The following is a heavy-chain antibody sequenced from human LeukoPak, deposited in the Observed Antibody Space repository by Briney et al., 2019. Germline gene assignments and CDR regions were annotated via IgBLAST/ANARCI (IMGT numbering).Heavy chain of an antibody. CDR1: GFTFSSYW. J-gene: IGHJ4*02. CDR2: IKQDGSEK. V-gene: IGHV3-7*03. D-gene: IGHD3-22*01. Sequence: GGSLRLSCAASGFTFSSYWMSWVRQAPGKGLEWVANIKQDGSEKYYVDSVKGRFTISRDNAKNSLYLQMNSLRAEDTALYYCARCNHYYDSSGYDDYWGQGTLVTVSS. CDR3: ARCNHYYDSSGYDDY.